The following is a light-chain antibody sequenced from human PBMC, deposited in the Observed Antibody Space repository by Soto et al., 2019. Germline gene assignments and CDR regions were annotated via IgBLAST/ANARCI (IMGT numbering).Light chain of an antibody. CDR1: SSDVGGYNS. V-gene: IGLV2-14*01. CDR2: NVS. J-gene: IGLJ1*01. Sequence: QSVLAQPASVSGSPGQSITISCTGTSSDVGGYNSVSWYQQHPGKAPKLMIYNVSNRPSGVSNRFSGSKSSNTASLTISGLQAEDGADYYCSSYTSSSTYVFGTGTKVTVL. CDR3: SSYTSSSTYV.